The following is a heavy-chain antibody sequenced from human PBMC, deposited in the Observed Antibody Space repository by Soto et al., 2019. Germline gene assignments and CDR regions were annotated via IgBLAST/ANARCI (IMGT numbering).Heavy chain of an antibody. CDR2: ISDSGGNT. CDR3: AKAPTIGGDY. Sequence: EAQLVESGGGLVQPGGSLRLSCAASGFTFSDYAMSWVRQAPGKGLEWVSGISDSGGNTNYADSVKGRFTISRDNSKNTLYLQVNSLRVDDTAVYYCAKAPTIGGDYWGQGTLVTVSS. D-gene: IGHD3-16*01. J-gene: IGHJ4*02. CDR1: GFTFSDYA. V-gene: IGHV3-23*04.